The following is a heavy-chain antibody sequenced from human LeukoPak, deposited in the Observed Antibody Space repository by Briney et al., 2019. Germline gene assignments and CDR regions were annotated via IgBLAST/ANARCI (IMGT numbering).Heavy chain of an antibody. CDR3: ARAQRYYYGSGSYSPFDY. D-gene: IGHD3-10*01. J-gene: IGHJ4*02. CDR1: GYSISSGYY. Sequence: KPSETLSLTCTVSGYSISSGYYWGWIRQPPGKGLEWIGSIYHSGSTYYNPSLKSRVTISVDTSKNQFSLKLSSVTAADTAVYYCARAQRYYYGSGSYSPFDYWGQGTLVTVSS. CDR2: IYHSGST. V-gene: IGHV4-38-2*02.